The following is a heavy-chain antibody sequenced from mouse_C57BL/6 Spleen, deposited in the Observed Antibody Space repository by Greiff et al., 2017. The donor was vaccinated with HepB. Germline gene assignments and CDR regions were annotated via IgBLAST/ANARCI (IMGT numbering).Heavy chain of an antibody. CDR2: ISSGSSTI. CDR1: GFTFSDYG. D-gene: IGHD1-1*01. Sequence: EVKLVESGGGLVKPGGSLKLSCAASGFTFSDYGMHWVRQAPEKGLEWVAYISSGSSTIYYADTVKGRFTISRDNAKNTLFLQMTSLRSEDTAMYYCARRWDYGSSYSYYFDYWGQGTTLTVSS. J-gene: IGHJ2*01. CDR3: ARRWDYGSSYSYYFDY. V-gene: IGHV5-17*01.